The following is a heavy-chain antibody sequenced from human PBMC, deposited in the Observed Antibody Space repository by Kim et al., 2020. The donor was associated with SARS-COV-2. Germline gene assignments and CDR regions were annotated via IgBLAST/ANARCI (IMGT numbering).Heavy chain of an antibody. V-gene: IGHV4-34*01. Sequence: NPSLKSRVTISVDTSKNQFSLKLSSVTAADTAVYYCARGPGIAVAGTLIIWGQGTLVTVSS. J-gene: IGHJ4*02. CDR3: ARGPGIAVAGTLII. D-gene: IGHD6-19*01.